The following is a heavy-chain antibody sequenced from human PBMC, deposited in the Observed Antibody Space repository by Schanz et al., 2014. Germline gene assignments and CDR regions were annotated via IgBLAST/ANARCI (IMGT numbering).Heavy chain of an antibody. V-gene: IGHV1-2*05. Sequence: QVQLVQSGAEVKKPGASVKVSCKSSGYTFTDYHIHWVRQAPGQGLEYMGRINPNSGGTNFAQKLQGRGPLTRDTSISTVYMELRRLRSDATDVYYCARESTVIRGLSGWFDPWGQGTLVTVSS. CDR3: ARESTVIRGLSGWFDP. J-gene: IGHJ5*02. CDR2: INPNSGGT. CDR1: GYTFTDYH. D-gene: IGHD3-10*01.